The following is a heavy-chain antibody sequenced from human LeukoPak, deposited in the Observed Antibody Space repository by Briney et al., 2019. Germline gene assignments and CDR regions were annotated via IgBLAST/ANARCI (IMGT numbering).Heavy chain of an antibody. J-gene: IGHJ4*02. CDR2: ISYDGNNK. CDR3: ASLPPDVVVVPAARRDY. CDR1: GFTFSSYA. D-gene: IGHD2-2*01. Sequence: GGSLRLSRAASGFTFSSYAMHWVRHAPGKGLEEVALISYDGNNKYYADSVKGRFTISRDNSKNRLYLQMDSLRAEDTAVYSCASLPPDVVVVPAARRDYWGRETVVSVP. V-gene: IGHV3-30-3*01.